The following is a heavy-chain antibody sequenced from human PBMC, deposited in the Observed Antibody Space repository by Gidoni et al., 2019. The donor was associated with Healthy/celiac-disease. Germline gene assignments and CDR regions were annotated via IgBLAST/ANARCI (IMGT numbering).Heavy chain of an antibody. CDR3: AKDPGGSYEDGAFDI. Sequence: EVQLVESGGGLVQPGRSLRRSCAASGFTFDDYAMHWVGQAPGKGLEWVSGISWNSGSIGYADSVKGRFTISRDNAKNSLYLQMNSLRAEDTALYYCAKDPGGSYEDGAFDIWGQGTMVTVSS. J-gene: IGHJ3*02. CDR1: GFTFDDYA. D-gene: IGHD1-26*01. V-gene: IGHV3-9*01. CDR2: ISWNSGSI.